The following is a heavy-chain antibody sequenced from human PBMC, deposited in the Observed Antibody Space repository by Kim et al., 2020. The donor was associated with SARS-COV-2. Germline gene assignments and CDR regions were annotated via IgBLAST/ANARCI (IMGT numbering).Heavy chain of an antibody. Sequence: SVKVSCKASGGTFSSYAISWVRQAPGQGLEWMGGIIPIFGTANYAQKFQGRVTITADESTSTAYMELSSLRSEDTAVYYCARVGAAAGPFDLWGRGTLVTVSS. CDR3: ARVGAAAGPFDL. CDR1: GGTFSSYA. J-gene: IGHJ2*01. V-gene: IGHV1-69*13. CDR2: IIPIFGTA. D-gene: IGHD6-13*01.